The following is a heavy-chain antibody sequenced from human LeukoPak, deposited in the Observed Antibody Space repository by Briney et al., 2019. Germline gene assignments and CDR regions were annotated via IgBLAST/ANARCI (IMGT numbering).Heavy chain of an antibody. V-gene: IGHV4-39*02. CDR2: VYYNGNT. D-gene: IGHD3-22*01. CDR1: GGSISSSGSY. Sequence: SETLSLTCTVSGGSISSSGSYWAWIRQPPGKGLEWIANVYYNGNTYYNSSLKSRVTISADTSKNQFSLNLRSVTAADTAVYYCARDYYDSSGPYYYYMDVWGKGTTVTVSS. J-gene: IGHJ6*03. CDR3: ARDYYDSSGPYYYYMDV.